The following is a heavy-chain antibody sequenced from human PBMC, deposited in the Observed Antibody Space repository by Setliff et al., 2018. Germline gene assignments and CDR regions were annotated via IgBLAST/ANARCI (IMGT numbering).Heavy chain of an antibody. CDR1: GDSISNYY. J-gene: IGHJ6*03. D-gene: IGHD1-1*01. CDR2: IYVTEST. Sequence: SETLSLTCTVSGDSISNYYWDWIRQPAGKGLEWIGRIYVTESTKYNPSLKSRVTISMDTSKNQFSLGLTSVTAADTAVYYCARESAGDESARHLYYTDVWGRGTTVTVSS. V-gene: IGHV4-4*07. CDR3: ARESAGDESARHLYYTDV.